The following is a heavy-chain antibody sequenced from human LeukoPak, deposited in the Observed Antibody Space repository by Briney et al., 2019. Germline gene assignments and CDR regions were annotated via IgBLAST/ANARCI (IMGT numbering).Heavy chain of an antibody. CDR3: ARQHRDHFGSGSYSYYYDMDV. CDR2: VYHSGST. J-gene: IGHJ6*03. Sequence: SETVCLTCTVSGGSISSYYWSWIRQPPAKGLEWVGYVYHSGSTNYNPSLQSRVTISVDTSKNQFSLKVRSVTAADTGRYYCARQHRDHFGSGSYSYYYDMDVWGSGTTVTVSS. CDR1: GGSISSYY. V-gene: IGHV4-59*08. D-gene: IGHD3-10*01.